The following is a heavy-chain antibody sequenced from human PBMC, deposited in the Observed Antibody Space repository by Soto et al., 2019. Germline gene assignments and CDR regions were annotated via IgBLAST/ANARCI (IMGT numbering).Heavy chain of an antibody. J-gene: IGHJ4*02. CDR3: ARAYCGGDCYSTYLYSIDY. D-gene: IGHD2-21*02. CDR2: IIPIFGTA. CDR1: GGTFSSYA. V-gene: IGHV1-69*13. Sequence: EASVKVSCKASGGTFSSYAISWVRQAPGQGLEWMGGIIPIFGTANYAQKFQGRVTITADESTSTAYMELSSPRSEDTAVYYCARAYCGGDCYSTYLYSIDYWGQGTLVTVSS.